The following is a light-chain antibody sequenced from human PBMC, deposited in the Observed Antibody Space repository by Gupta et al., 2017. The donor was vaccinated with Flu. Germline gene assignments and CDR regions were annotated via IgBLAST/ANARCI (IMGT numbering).Light chain of an antibody. V-gene: IGKV2-30*01. CDR3: MQGAHWPWA. CDR1: QSLVYSDGNTV. Sequence: DVVMTQSRLVLPVARGRPAPISCRSSQSLVYSDGNTVLHWYQQRPGQSPRRLIYLGSHRDSGVPDRLTGSGSGTDFTLKMSRVEAEDVGVYFCMQGAHWPWAFGQGTRVEIK. J-gene: IGKJ1*01. CDR2: LGS.